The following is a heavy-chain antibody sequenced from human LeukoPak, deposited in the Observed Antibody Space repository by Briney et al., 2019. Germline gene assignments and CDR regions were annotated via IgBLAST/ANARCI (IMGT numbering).Heavy chain of an antibody. CDR3: ARDLGEDTTMIFFDY. Sequence: GASVKVSCKVSGYTLTELSMHWVRQAPGKGLEWMGGFDPEDGGTIYAQKFQGRVTMTEDTSTNTAYMELRSLRSDDTAVYYCARDLGEDTTMIFFDYWGQGTPVTVSS. CDR1: GYTLTELS. V-gene: IGHV1-24*01. D-gene: IGHD5-18*01. J-gene: IGHJ4*02. CDR2: FDPEDGGT.